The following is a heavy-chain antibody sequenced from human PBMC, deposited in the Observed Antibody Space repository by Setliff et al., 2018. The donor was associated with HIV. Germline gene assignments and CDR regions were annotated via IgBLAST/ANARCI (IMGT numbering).Heavy chain of an antibody. CDR1: GFTFSDYY. CDR2: ISSSSSYT. CDR3: ARVRDYYDSSGYEGYYFDY. J-gene: IGHJ4*02. Sequence: LRLSCAASGFTFSDYYMSWIRQAPGKGLEWVSYISSSSSYTNYADSVKGRFTISRDNAKNSLYLQMNSLRAEDTAVYYCARVRDYYDSSGYEGYYFDYWGQGTLVTVSS. V-gene: IGHV3-11*05. D-gene: IGHD3-22*01.